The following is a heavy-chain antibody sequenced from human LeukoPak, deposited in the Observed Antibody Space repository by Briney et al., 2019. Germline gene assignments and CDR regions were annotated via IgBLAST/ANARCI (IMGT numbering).Heavy chain of an antibody. J-gene: IGHJ4*02. V-gene: IGHV4-34*01. CDR2: INHSGST. CDR3: ARGRRDYYGSGSYLRLGY. D-gene: IGHD3-10*01. Sequence: SETLSLTCAVYGGSFSGYYWSRIRQPPGKGLEWIGEINHSGSTNYNPSLKSRVTISVDTSKNQFSLKLSSVTAADTAVYYCARGRRDYYGSGSYLRLGYWGQGTLVTVSS. CDR1: GGSFSGYY.